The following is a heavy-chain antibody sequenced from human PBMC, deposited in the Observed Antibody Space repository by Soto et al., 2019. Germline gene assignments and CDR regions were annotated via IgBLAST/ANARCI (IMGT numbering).Heavy chain of an antibody. Sequence: HVQLVQSGDEVMKPGASVKVSCKASGYIFSSFGISWVRQVPGQGLEWMGWINTYNGDTNYAQKFQGRVTMTTDTSTSTAYMELRSLISDDTAVYFCAGGYCSFASCRFDFWGQGTLVTVSS. V-gene: IGHV1-18*01. J-gene: IGHJ4*02. CDR3: AGGYCSFASCRFDF. D-gene: IGHD2-2*01. CDR2: INTYNGDT. CDR1: GYIFSSFG.